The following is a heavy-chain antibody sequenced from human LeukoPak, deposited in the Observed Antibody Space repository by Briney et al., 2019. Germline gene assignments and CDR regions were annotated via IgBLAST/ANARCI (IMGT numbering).Heavy chain of an antibody. CDR3: ARGGDGHRWGRRFDAFDI. J-gene: IGHJ3*02. Sequence: GASVKVSFKTSGYTFTTYGISWVRQAPGQGLEWMGWISGYNGNTNYAQKLQGRVTMTTDTSTSTAHMELRSLRSDDTAVYYCARGGDGHRWGRRFDAFDIWGQGTMVTVSS. D-gene: IGHD7-27*01. CDR1: GYTFTTYG. V-gene: IGHV1-18*01. CDR2: ISGYNGNT.